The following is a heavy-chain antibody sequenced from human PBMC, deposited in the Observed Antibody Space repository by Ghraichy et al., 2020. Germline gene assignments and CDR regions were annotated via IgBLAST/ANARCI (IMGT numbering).Heavy chain of an antibody. Sequence: SETLSLTCTVSGGSVSSGSYYWSWIRQPPGKGLEWIGYIYYSGSTNYNPSLKSRVTISVDTSKNQFSLKLSSVTAADTAVYYCARAQGGYTAMAPDYWGQGTLVTVSS. CDR1: GGSVSSGSYY. V-gene: IGHV4-61*01. CDR2: IYYSGST. D-gene: IGHD5-18*01. CDR3: ARAQGGYTAMAPDY. J-gene: IGHJ4*02.